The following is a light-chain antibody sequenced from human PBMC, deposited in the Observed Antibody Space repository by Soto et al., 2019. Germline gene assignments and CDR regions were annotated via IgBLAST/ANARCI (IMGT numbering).Light chain of an antibody. V-gene: IGKV3-20*01. CDR1: QTVTNNN. Sequence: EIVLTQSPGTLSLSPGERATLSCRASQTVTNNNLAWYQQKPGQAPRLLIFGASSRATDIPDRFGGSGSGTDFTLTISSLEPEDFAVYYCQQYGSSPLFTFGPGTKVDFK. J-gene: IGKJ3*01. CDR2: GAS. CDR3: QQYGSSPLFT.